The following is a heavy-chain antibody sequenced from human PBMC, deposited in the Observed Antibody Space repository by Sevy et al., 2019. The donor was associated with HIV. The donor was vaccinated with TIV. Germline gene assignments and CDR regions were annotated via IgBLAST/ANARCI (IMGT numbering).Heavy chain of an antibody. D-gene: IGHD3-22*01. J-gene: IGHJ3*02. V-gene: IGHV3-15*01. CDR3: TTGTLTMIVVNDAFDI. Sequence: GGSLRLSCAASGFTFSNAWMSWVRQAPGKGLEWVGRIKSKTDGGTTDYAAPVKGRFTISIDDSKNTLYLQMNSLKTEDTAVYYCTTGTLTMIVVNDAFDIWGQGTMVTVSS. CDR2: IKSKTDGGTT. CDR1: GFTFSNAW.